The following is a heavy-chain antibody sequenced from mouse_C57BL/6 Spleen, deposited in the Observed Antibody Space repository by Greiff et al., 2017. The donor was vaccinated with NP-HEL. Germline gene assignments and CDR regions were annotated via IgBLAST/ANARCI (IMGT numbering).Heavy chain of an antibody. Sequence: EVKLLESGPGLVKPSQSLSLTCSVTGYSITSGYYWNWIRQFPGNKLEWMGYISYDGSNNYNPSLKNRISITRDTSKNQFFLKLNSVTTEDTATYYCARVVDDYDGLYYFDYWGQGTTLTVSS. D-gene: IGHD2-4*01. V-gene: IGHV3-6*01. CDR3: ARVVDDYDGLYYFDY. CDR2: ISYDGSN. CDR1: GYSITSGYY. J-gene: IGHJ2*01.